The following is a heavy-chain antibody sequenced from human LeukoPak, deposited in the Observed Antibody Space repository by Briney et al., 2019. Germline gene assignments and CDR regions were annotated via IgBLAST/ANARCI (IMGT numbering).Heavy chain of an antibody. CDR1: GFSFSTYD. J-gene: IGHJ4*02. Sequence: GGSLRLSCVGSGFSFSTYDMGWVRQTPGKGLEWVSAISTTGGYTEDADSVKGRFTISRDNSQNTLFLQMHSRRAEDTAVYYCAKKPATIKFPFDIWGQGTLVTVSP. D-gene: IGHD5-24*01. CDR2: ISTTGGYT. CDR3: AKKPATIKFPFDI. V-gene: IGHV3-23*01.